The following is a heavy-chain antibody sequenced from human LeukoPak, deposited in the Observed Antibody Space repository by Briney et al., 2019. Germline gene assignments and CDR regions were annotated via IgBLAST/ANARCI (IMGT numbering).Heavy chain of an antibody. D-gene: IGHD3-3*01. Sequence: GGSLRLSCVASGFTFGKYWMSWVRQAPGKGLEWVANIKLDGSEKNYVDSVKGRFTISRDNTKNSLYLQMNSLRVEDTAVFYCARDQYDTWSRRGNFDSWGQGALVIVSS. CDR3: ARDQYDTWSRRGNFDS. CDR1: GFTFGKYW. CDR2: IKLDGSEK. V-gene: IGHV3-7*03. J-gene: IGHJ4*02.